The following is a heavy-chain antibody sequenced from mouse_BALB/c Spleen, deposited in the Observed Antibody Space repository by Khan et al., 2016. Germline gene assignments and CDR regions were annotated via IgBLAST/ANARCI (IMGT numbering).Heavy chain of an antibody. V-gene: IGHV5-4*02. CDR3: ARGGIRRGFAC. Sequence: EVELVESGGGLVKPGGSLKLSCAASGFTFSDYYMYWVRQTPEKRLEWVATISDGGSYTYYPDSVKGRFTISRDNAKNNLYLQMSSLKSEDTVMYYGARGGIRRGFACWGQGTQVTIAA. J-gene: IGHJ3*01. CDR1: GFTFSDYY. D-gene: IGHD2-12*01. CDR2: ISDGGSYT.